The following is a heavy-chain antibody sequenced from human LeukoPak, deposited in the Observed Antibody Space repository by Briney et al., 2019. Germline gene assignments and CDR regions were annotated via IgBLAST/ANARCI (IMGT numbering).Heavy chain of an antibody. Sequence: ASVTVSCKVSGYTLTELSMHWVRQAPGKGLEWMGGFDPEDGETIYAQKFQGRVTMTEDTSTDTAYMELSSLRSEDTAVYFCASGDFELAFFDYWGQGTLVTVSS. CDR1: GYTLTELS. J-gene: IGHJ4*02. CDR2: FDPEDGET. CDR3: ASGDFELAFFDY. V-gene: IGHV1-24*01. D-gene: IGHD4-17*01.